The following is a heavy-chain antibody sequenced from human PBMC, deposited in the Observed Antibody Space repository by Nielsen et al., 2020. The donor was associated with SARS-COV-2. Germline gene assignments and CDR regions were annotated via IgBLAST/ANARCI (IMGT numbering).Heavy chain of an antibody. CDR1: GFTFSSYA. J-gene: IGHJ4*02. D-gene: IGHD1-1*01. Sequence: GGSLRLSCAASGFTFSSYAMSWVRQAPGKGLEWVSAISVSGSRTYYTDSVEGRFTISRDNSKNTLYLQMDSLKAEDTAVYYCGRDQGWKGNDYWGQGPLVTVSS. CDR2: ISVSGSRT. CDR3: GRDQGWKGNDY. V-gene: IGHV3-23*01.